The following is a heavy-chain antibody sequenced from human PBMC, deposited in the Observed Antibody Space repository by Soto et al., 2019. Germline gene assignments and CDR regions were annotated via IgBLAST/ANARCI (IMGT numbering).Heavy chain of an antibody. V-gene: IGHV4-31*03. Sequence: QVQLQKSGPGLVKPSQTLSLTCTVSGGSISSGGYYWSWIRQHPGKGLEWIGYIYYSGSTYYNPSLKSRVTISVDTSNNQFSLKLSSVTAADTAVYYCARDNSSAQDDAFDSWGQGTMVTVSS. CDR1: GGSISSGGYY. D-gene: IGHD3-22*01. J-gene: IGHJ3*02. CDR2: IYYSGST. CDR3: ARDNSSAQDDAFDS.